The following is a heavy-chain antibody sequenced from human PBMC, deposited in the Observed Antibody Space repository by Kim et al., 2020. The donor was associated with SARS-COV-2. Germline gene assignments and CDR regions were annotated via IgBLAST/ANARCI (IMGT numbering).Heavy chain of an antibody. D-gene: IGHD3-10*01. CDR3: SKGGTMDRGVYDGIDY. V-gene: IGHV3-23*01. Sequence: SVKARFTIARDNSKNTLYLQMNSLRAEDTAVYYCSKGGTMDRGVYDGIDYWGQGTLVIVSS. J-gene: IGHJ4*02.